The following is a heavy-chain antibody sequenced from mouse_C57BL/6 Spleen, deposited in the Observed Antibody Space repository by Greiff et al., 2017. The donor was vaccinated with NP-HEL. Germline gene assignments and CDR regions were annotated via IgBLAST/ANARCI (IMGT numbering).Heavy chain of an antibody. V-gene: IGHV5-6*01. CDR2: ISSGGSYT. J-gene: IGHJ2*01. CDR3: ARNWDVDY. CDR1: GFTFSSYG. D-gene: IGHD4-1*01. Sequence: EVKVVESGGDLVKPGGSLKLSCAASGFTFSSYGMSWVRQTPDKRLEWVATISSGGSYTYYPDSVKGRFTISRDNAKNTLYLQMSSLKSEDTAMYYCARNWDVDYWGQGTTLTVSS.